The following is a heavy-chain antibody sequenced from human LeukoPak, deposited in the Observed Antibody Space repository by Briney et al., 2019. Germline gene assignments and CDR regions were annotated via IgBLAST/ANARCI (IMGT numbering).Heavy chain of an antibody. D-gene: IGHD6-13*01. CDR2: ISFDGTKK. CDR1: GFTVSSYG. Sequence: GGPLRLSCSASGFTVSSYGMHWVRQAPGKGLEWVAVISFDGTKKNYADAVMGRFTISRDNYENTLDLQMNSLRGEDTAVYFCARDHVDSSSWSQYFDLWGRGTLVTVSS. V-gene: IGHV3-30*03. CDR3: ARDHVDSSSWSQYFDL. J-gene: IGHJ2*01.